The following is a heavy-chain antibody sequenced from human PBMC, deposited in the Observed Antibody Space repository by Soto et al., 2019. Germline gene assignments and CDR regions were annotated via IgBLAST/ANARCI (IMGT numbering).Heavy chain of an antibody. CDR1: GFTFSSYA. CDR2: ISGSVGST. J-gene: IGHJ4*02. Sequence: PGGSLRLSCAASGFTFSSYAMSWVRQARGKGLEWVSAISGSVGSTYYADSVKGRFTISRDNSKNTLYLQMNSLRAEDTAVYYCANLLEWRQPIHDYWGQGTLVTVSS. D-gene: IGHD3-10*01. CDR3: ANLLEWRQPIHDY. V-gene: IGHV3-23*01.